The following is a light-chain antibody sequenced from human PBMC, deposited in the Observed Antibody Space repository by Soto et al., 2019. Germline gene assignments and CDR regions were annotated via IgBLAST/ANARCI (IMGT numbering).Light chain of an antibody. Sequence: AIQLTQSPSSLSASVGDRVTITCRASRGISSALAWYQQKPGKAPKLLIYDASSLESGVPSRFSGSGSGTDFTLTISSLQPEDFATYYCQQFNSYPRITFGQGTRLEIK. CDR3: QQFNSYPRIT. CDR2: DAS. J-gene: IGKJ5*01. CDR1: RGISSA. V-gene: IGKV1-13*02.